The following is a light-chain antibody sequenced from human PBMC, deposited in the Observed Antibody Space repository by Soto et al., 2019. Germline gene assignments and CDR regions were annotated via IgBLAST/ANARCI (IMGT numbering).Light chain of an antibody. V-gene: IGLV1-47*01. Sequence: QSVLTQPPSASGTPGQSITISCSGSSSNIGSQYVYWYQQLPGTAPTVVIYKNNERPSGVPDRFSGSKSGTSASLAISGLRSEDEDDYYCAAWDESLSGRVFGGGTQLTVL. CDR1: SSNIGSQY. CDR3: AAWDESLSGRV. J-gene: IGLJ7*01. CDR2: KNN.